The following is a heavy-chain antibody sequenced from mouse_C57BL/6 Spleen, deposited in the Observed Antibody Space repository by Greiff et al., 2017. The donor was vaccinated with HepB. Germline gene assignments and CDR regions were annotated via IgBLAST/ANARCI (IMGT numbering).Heavy chain of an antibody. CDR1: GFNIKDDY. CDR3: TPYYYGSSYGY. V-gene: IGHV14-4*01. D-gene: IGHD1-1*01. J-gene: IGHJ2*01. CDR2: IDPENGDT. Sequence: EVQGVESGAELVRPGASVKLSCTASGFNIKDDYMHWVKQRPEQGLEWIGWIDPENGDTEYASKFQGKATITADTSSNTAYLQLSSLTSEDTAVYYCTPYYYGSSYGYWGQGTTLTVSS.